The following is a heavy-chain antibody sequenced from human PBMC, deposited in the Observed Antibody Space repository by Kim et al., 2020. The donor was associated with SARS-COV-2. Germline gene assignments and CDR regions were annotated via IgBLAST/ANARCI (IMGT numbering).Heavy chain of an antibody. CDR3: ARASCPLEDDYGDCNDAFDI. Sequence: SETLSLTCAVYGGSFSGYYWSWIRQPPGKGLEWIGEINHSGSTNYNPSLKSRVTISVDTSKNQFSLKLSSVTAADTAVYYCARASCPLEDDYGDCNDAFDIWGQGTMVTVSS. CDR1: GGSFSGYY. J-gene: IGHJ3*02. D-gene: IGHD4-17*01. CDR2: INHSGST. V-gene: IGHV4-34*01.